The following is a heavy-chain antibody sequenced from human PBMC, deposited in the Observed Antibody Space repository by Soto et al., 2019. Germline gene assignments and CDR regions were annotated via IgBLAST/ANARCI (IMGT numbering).Heavy chain of an antibody. V-gene: IGHV1-18*01. CDR3: ARDHIPPHPGYDMLPGYLVLPDAFDI. CDR1: GYTFPSYG. CDR2: ISAYNGNT. Sequence: ASVNVSCKASGYTFPSYGISWERQAPGQGLAWMGWISAYNGNTNYAQKRQLRVTMTTDTSTSTAYMDLRSLVSDDAAAYYCARDHIPPHPGYDMLPGYLVLPDAFDIWSQGTRVT. J-gene: IGHJ3*02. D-gene: IGHD3-9*01.